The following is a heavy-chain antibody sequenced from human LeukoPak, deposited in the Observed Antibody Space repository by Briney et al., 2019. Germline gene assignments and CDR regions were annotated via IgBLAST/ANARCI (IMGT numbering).Heavy chain of an antibody. CDR2: VYYGGNT. CDR3: ARQRADYFYHYLGV. Sequence: PSETLSLTCTVSGGSVSSTSYYWDWVRQPPGKGLEWIGNVYYGGNTFYNSSLESRVTIFVDMSKNQFSLKLTSLTAADTAVYYCARQRADYFYHYLGVWGKGTSVTVSS. CDR1: GGSVSSTSYY. J-gene: IGHJ6*03. V-gene: IGHV4-39*01.